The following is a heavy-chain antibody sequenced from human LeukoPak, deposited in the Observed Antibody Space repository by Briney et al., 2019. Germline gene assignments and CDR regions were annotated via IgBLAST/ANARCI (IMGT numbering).Heavy chain of an antibody. D-gene: IGHD2-21*02. CDR3: ARDSAGAYCGGDCYTFDY. Sequence: SETLSLTCTVSGGSISSYYWSWIRQPPGKGLEWIGYIYYSGSTNYNPSLKSRVTISVDTSKNQFSLKLSSVTAADTAVYYCARDSAGAYCGGDCYTFDYWGQGTLVTVSS. J-gene: IGHJ4*02. V-gene: IGHV4-59*01. CDR1: GGSISSYY. CDR2: IYYSGST.